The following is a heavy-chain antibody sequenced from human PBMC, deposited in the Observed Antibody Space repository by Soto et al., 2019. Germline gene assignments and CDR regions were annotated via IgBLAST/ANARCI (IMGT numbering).Heavy chain of an antibody. CDR2: IYYSGRT. J-gene: IGHJ4*02. Sequence: QVQLQESGPGLVKPSQTLSLTCSVSGGSVSSGGLYWCWIRQLPGKGLVWIGYIYYSGRTNYNTSLKSQVTMLVDTSKKEFSLKLTSVPAADTAVYYCAREVITITRGVTHRDFDYWGQGNLVNVPS. V-gene: IGHV4-31*01. CDR3: AREVITITRGVTHRDFDY. CDR1: GGSVSSGGLY. D-gene: IGHD3-10*01.